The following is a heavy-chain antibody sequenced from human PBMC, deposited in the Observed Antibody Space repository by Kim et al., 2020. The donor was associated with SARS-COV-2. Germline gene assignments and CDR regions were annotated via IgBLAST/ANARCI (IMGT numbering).Heavy chain of an antibody. CDR3: ARHVLRLHLDY. J-gene: IGHJ4*02. V-gene: IGHV4-39*01. D-gene: IGHD5-12*01. Sequence: SETLSLTCTVSGGSISSSSYYWGWIRQPPGKGLEWIGSIYYSGSTYYNPSLKSRVTISVDTSKNQFSLKLSSVTAADTAVYYCARHVLRLHLDYWGQGTLVTVSS. CDR1: GGSISSSSYY. CDR2: IYYSGST.